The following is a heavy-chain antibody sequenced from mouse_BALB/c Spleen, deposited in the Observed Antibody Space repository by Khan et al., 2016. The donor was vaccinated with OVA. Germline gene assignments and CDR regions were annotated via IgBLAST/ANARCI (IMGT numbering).Heavy chain of an antibody. V-gene: IGHV3-2*02. CDR3: AMGRTY. J-gene: IGHJ3*01. CDR2: INYSGGT. Sequence: VQLKESGPGLVKPSQSLSLTCTVTGYSITSDYAWNWIRQFPGNKLEWMGYINYSGGTSYNPSLKSRISITRDTSKNQFFLQLNSVTSEDTAPYYCAMGRTYWGQGTLVTVSA. D-gene: IGHD4-1*01. CDR1: GYSITSDYA.